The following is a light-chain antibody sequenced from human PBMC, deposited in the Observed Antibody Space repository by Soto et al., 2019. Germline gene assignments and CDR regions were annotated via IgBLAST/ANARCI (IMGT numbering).Light chain of an antibody. CDR3: QQYDSSSPT. CDR1: QTINTW. CDR2: DAS. V-gene: IGKV1-5*01. Sequence: DIQMTQSPSTLSASVGDRVTIPCRASQTINTWLAWYQQKPGKAPKLLIYDASSLDSGVPSRFSGSGSETEFTLTISGLQSDDFATYYCQQYDSSSPTFGQGTKVEIK. J-gene: IGKJ1*01.